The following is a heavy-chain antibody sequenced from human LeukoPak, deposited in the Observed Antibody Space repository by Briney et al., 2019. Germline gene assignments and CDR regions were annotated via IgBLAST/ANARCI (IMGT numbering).Heavy chain of an antibody. CDR3: AKDPALQLGGY. CDR2: ISGSGGST. V-gene: IGHV3-23*01. D-gene: IGHD3-16*01. Sequence: GGSLRLSCAASGFTFDDYAMHWVRQAPGKGLEWVSGISGSGGSTYYADSVKGRFTISRDNSKNTLYLQMNSLRAEDTAVYYCAKDPALQLGGYWGQGTLVTVSS. CDR1: GFTFDDYA. J-gene: IGHJ4*02.